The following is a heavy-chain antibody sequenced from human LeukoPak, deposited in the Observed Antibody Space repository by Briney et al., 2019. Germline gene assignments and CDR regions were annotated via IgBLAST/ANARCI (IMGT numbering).Heavy chain of an antibody. J-gene: IGHJ1*01. V-gene: IGHV3-7*01. D-gene: IGHD7-27*01. CDR2: IKYDGSGK. CDR3: VRDFTWTTGDEI. CDR1: GFTFSRHW. Sequence: GGPLRLSCAASGFTFSRHWMSWVRQGPGKGLEWVANIKYDGSGKYYMDSVKGRFTVSRDNAKNSLYLQLSSLRAEDTAVYYCVRDFTWTTGDEIWGQGTLVTVSS.